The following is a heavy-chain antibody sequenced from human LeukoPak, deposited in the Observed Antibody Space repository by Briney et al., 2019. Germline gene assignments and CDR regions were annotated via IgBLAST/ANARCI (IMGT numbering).Heavy chain of an antibody. CDR1: GYSISSGYY. J-gene: IGHJ3*02. CDR2: IYHSGST. D-gene: IGHD3-10*01. Sequence: SETLSLTCAVSGYSISSGYYWGWIRQPPGKGLEWIGGIYHSGSTYYNPSLKSRVTISVDTSKNQFSLKLSSVTAADTAVYYCARPGGYAFDIWGQGTMVTVSS. CDR3: ARPGGYAFDI. V-gene: IGHV4-38-2*01.